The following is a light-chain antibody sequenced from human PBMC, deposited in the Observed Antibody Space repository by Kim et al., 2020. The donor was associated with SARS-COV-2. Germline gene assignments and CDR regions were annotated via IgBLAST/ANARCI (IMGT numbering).Light chain of an antibody. CDR2: DTS. Sequence: ELVLTQSPATLSLSPGERATLSCRASQSISAFLAWYQQKPGQAPRLLIYDTSNRATGIPARFSGSGSGTDFTLTISSLEPEDFAIYYCQHRTTGPPGLTFGGGTKLEI. V-gene: IGKV3-11*01. CDR1: QSISAF. CDR3: QHRTTGPPGLT. J-gene: IGKJ4*01.